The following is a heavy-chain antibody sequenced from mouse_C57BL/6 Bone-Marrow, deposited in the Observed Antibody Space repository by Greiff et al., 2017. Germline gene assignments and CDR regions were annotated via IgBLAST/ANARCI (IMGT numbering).Heavy chain of an antibody. V-gene: IGHV1-85*01. D-gene: IGHD1-1*01. Sequence: QVQLKQSGPELVKPGASVKLSCKASGYTFTSYDINWVKQRPGQGLEWIGWIYPRDGSTKYNEKFKGKATLTVDTSSSTAYMELHSLTSEDSAVYFCARDYGSSYWYFDVWGTRTTVTVSS. CDR3: ARDYGSSYWYFDV. CDR2: IYPRDGST. J-gene: IGHJ1*03. CDR1: GYTFTSYD.